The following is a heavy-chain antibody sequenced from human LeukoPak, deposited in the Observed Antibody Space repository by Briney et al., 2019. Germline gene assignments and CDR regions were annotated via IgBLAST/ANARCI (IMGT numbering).Heavy chain of an antibody. CDR2: ISGGST. J-gene: IGHJ4*02. CDR1: GFTVSSNE. D-gene: IGHD2-2*01. CDR3: LEGPNCSSTSCYSYYFDY. V-gene: IGHV3-38-3*01. Sequence: GGSLRLSCAASGFTVSSNEMSWVRQARGKGLEWVSSISGGSTYYADSRKGRFTISRDNSKNTLHLQMNSLRAEDTAVYYRLEGPNCSSTSCYSYYFDYWGQGTLVTVSS.